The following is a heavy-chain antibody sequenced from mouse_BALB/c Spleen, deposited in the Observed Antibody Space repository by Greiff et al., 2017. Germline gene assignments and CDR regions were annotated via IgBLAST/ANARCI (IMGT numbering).Heavy chain of an antibody. V-gene: IGHV2-6-7*01. CDR1: GFSLTGYG. Sequence: QVQLKESGPGLVAPSQSLSITCTVSGFSLTGYGVNWVRQPPGKGLEWLGVIWSGGSTDYNAAFISRLSISKDNSKSQVFFKMNSLQADDTAIYYCARTHYYGPGYAMDYWGQGTSVTVSS. J-gene: IGHJ4*01. CDR3: ARTHYYGPGYAMDY. D-gene: IGHD1-2*01. CDR2: IWSGGST.